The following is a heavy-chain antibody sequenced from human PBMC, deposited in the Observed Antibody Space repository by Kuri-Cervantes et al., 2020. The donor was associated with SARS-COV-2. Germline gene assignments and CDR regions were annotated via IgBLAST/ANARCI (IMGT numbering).Heavy chain of an antibody. V-gene: IGHV3-49*04. D-gene: IGHD3-3*01. CDR2: IRSKAYGGTT. CDR1: GSIFSNYG. J-gene: IGHJ4*02. CDR3: TRKDFWSGYYFDY. Sequence: GGSLRLSCAASGSIFSNYGMHWVRQAPGKGLEWVGFIRSKAYGGTTEYAASVKGRFTISRDDSKSIAYLQMNSLKTEDTAVYYCTRKDFWSGYYFDYWGQGTLVTVSS.